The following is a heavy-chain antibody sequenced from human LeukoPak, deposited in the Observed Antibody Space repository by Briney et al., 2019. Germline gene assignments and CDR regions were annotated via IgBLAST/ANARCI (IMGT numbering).Heavy chain of an antibody. Sequence: SVKVSCKASGGTFSSYAISWVRQAPGQGLEWMGGIIPIFGTANYAQKFQGRVTITADKSTSTAYMELSSLRSEDTAVYYCARNYGDYPYDAFDIWGQGTMVTVSS. CDR2: IIPIFGTA. CDR1: GGTFSSYA. J-gene: IGHJ3*02. V-gene: IGHV1-69*06. D-gene: IGHD4-17*01. CDR3: ARNYGDYPYDAFDI.